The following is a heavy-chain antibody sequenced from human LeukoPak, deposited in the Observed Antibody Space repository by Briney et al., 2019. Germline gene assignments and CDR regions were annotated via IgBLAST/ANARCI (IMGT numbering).Heavy chain of an antibody. J-gene: IGHJ4*02. CDR2: INHSGST. CDR1: GGSSSGYY. CDR3: ARHKAVGITMVRGVSRFDY. Sequence: SETLSLTCAVYGGSSSGYYWSWIRQPPGKGLEWIGEINHSGSTNYNPSLKSRVTISVDTSKNQFSLKLSSVTAADTAVYYCARHKAVGITMVRGVSRFDYWGQGTLVTVSS. D-gene: IGHD3-10*01. V-gene: IGHV4-34*01.